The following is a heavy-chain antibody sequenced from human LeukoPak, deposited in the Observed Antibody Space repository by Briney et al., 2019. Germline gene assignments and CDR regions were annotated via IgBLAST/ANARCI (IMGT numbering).Heavy chain of an antibody. CDR3: ARAAGEDYGDYGFDY. Sequence: ASVNVSCKASGGTFSSYAISWVRQAPGQGREGMGGIIPILGIANYAQKFQGRVTITADKSTSTAYMELSSLRSEDTAVYYCARAAGEDYGDYGFDYWGQGTLVTVSS. J-gene: IGHJ4*02. D-gene: IGHD4-17*01. CDR1: GGTFSSYA. CDR2: IIPILGIA. V-gene: IGHV1-69*10.